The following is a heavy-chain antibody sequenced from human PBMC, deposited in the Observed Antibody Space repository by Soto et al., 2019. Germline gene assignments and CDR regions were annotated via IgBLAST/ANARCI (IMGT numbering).Heavy chain of an antibody. CDR3: AKAKFYYDSSPYDS. CDR2: INADGSEK. D-gene: IGHD3-22*01. J-gene: IGHJ4*02. CDR1: GFRFADYA. Sequence: VQMVESGGGVVHPGGSLRLSCAVSGFRFADYAVHWVRQSAGKGLEWVSFINADGSEKYYADSVRGRFTISRDNSKDSFYLQMNSLRLEDTAMYYCAKAKFYYDSSPYDSWGLGTLVTVSS. V-gene: IGHV3-43*02.